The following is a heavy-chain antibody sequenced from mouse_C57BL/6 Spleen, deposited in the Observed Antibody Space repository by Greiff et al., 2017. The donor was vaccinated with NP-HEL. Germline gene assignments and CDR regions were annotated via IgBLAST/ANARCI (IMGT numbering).Heavy chain of an antibody. CDR2: IYPRDGST. CDR3: AREGDYYGSSHFDY. D-gene: IGHD1-1*01. J-gene: IGHJ2*01. Sequence: QVQLKESGPELVKPGASVKLSCKASGYTFTSYDINWVKPRPGQGLEWIGWIYPRDGSTKYNEKFKGKATLTVDKSSSTAYMELHSLTSEDSAVYFCAREGDYYGSSHFDYWGQGTTLTVSS. V-gene: IGHV1-85*01. CDR1: GYTFTSYD.